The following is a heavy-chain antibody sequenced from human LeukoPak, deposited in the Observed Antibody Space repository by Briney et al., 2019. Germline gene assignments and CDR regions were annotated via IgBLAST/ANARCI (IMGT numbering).Heavy chain of an antibody. D-gene: IGHD3-22*01. Sequence: QPGRSLRLSCAASGFTFSSYGMHWVRQAPGKGLEWVAVISSDGSNKYYADSVKGRFTISRDNSKNTLYPQMNSLRAEDTALYYCANENYYDSSANVDYWGQGTLVTVSS. V-gene: IGHV3-30*18. J-gene: IGHJ4*02. CDR1: GFTFSSYG. CDR2: ISSDGSNK. CDR3: ANENYYDSSANVDY.